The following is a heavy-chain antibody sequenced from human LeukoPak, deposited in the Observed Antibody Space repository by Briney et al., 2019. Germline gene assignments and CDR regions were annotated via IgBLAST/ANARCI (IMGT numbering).Heavy chain of an antibody. D-gene: IGHD6-13*01. CDR3: ARDHRIAAAGMNYFDP. CDR2: IYHSGST. V-gene: IGHV4-38-2*02. CDR1: GYSINSGYY. J-gene: IGHJ5*02. Sequence: SETLSLTCTVSGYSINSGYYWGWIRQPPGKGLEWIGSIYHSGSTYYNLSLRSRVTMSVDTFKNQLSLKMRSVTAADTAVYYCARDHRIAAAGMNYFDPWGQGTLVTVSS.